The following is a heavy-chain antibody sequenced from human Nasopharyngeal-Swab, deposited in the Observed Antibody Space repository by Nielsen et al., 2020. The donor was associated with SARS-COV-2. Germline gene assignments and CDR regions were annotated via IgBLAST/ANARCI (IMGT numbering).Heavy chain of an antibody. CDR3: ARTLYDIVTDQYEGYDT. Sequence: SETLSLTCAVSGVFISRGGAYWSWLRQPPGKGLEWIGYIYYSGDTDYNPALQSRVSISADTSRNQFSLKLTSVTAADTAGYYCARTLYDIVTDQYEGYDTWGPGILVTVSS. D-gene: IGHD3-9*01. J-gene: IGHJ5*02. CDR2: IYYSGDT. CDR1: GVFISRGGAY. V-gene: IGHV4-30-4*08.